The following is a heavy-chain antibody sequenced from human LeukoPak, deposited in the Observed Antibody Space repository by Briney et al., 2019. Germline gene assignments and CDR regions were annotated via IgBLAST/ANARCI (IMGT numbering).Heavy chain of an antibody. CDR1: GFTFTNAW. V-gene: IGHV3-15*07. Sequence: GGSLRLSCAASGFTFTNAWMNWVRQAPGKGLEWVGRIKSKADGETIDYAAPVKGRFTFSRDDSKNMLYLQMNSLKTEDTAVYYCITPFPYSAQGGQGTLVTVSS. J-gene: IGHJ4*02. CDR2: IKSKADGETI. D-gene: IGHD2-21*01. CDR3: ITPFPYSAQ.